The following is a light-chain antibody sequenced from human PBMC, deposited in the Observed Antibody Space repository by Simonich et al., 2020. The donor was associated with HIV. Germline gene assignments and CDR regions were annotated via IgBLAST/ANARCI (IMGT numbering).Light chain of an antibody. CDR2: WAS. Sequence: DIVMTQSPDSLAVSLGERATVNCRSNRQVLYRSNNTNYLAWYQQKTGQPPKRLIYWASTRESGVPDRFSASGSGTDFTLTISSLQAEDVAIYYCQQYYSTPPTFGQGTKVEIK. J-gene: IGKJ1*01. V-gene: IGKV4-1*01. CDR3: QQYYSTPPT. CDR1: RQVLYRSNNTNY.